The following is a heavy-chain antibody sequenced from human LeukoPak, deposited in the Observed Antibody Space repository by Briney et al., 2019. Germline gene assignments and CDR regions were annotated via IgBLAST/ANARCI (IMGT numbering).Heavy chain of an antibody. J-gene: IGHJ5*02. Sequence: PSETLSLTCTVSGGSISSSSYYWGWIRQPPGKGLEWIGSIYYSGSTYYNPSPKRRVTISVDTSKNQFSLKLSSVTAADTAVYYCARDSLYSGFLNWFDPWGQGTLVTVSS. CDR2: IYYSGST. CDR1: GGSISSSSYY. CDR3: ARDSLYSGFLNWFDP. V-gene: IGHV4-39*07. D-gene: IGHD5-12*01.